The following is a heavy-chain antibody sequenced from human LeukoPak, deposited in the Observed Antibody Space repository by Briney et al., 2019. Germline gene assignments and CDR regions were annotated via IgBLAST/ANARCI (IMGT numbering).Heavy chain of an antibody. Sequence: GGSLRLSCAASGFTVSSNSMSWVRQAPGKGLEWVSFIYSGHTYYADSVKGRFTLSRDNSKNTLYLQMNSLRAEDTAVYYCARGTTESGWYGQDWGQGTLVTVSS. CDR2: IYSGHT. V-gene: IGHV3-53*01. D-gene: IGHD6-19*01. CDR3: ARGTTESGWYGQD. CDR1: GFTVSSNS. J-gene: IGHJ4*02.